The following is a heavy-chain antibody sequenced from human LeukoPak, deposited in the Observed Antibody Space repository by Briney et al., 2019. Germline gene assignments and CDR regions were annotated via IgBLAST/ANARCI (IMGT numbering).Heavy chain of an antibody. Sequence: GGSLRLSCAASGFTFSSYRMNWVPKAPGRGLEWVSSISSISSYIYYADSVKGRFTISRDNAKNSLYLQMNSLRAEETAVYYCARDFGYGIGYWGQGTLVTVSS. D-gene: IGHD3-9*01. V-gene: IGHV3-21*01. CDR2: ISSISSYI. J-gene: IGHJ4*02. CDR3: ARDFGYGIGY. CDR1: GFTFSSYR.